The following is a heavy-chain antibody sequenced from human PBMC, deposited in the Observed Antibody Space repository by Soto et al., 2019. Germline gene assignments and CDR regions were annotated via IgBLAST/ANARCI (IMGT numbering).Heavy chain of an antibody. D-gene: IGHD6-13*01. Sequence: GESLKISCAASGFTFSNAWMSWVRQAPGKGLEWVGRIKSKTDGGTTDYAAPVKGRFTISRDDSKNTLYLQMNSLKTEDTAVYYCTTCSSWYSYYYMDVWGKGTTVTVSS. CDR3: TTCSSWYSYYYMDV. CDR2: IKSKTDGGTT. CDR1: GFTFSNAW. V-gene: IGHV3-15*01. J-gene: IGHJ6*03.